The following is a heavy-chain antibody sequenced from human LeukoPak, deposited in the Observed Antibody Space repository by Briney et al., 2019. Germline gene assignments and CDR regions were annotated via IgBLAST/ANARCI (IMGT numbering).Heavy chain of an antibody. CDR1: GFTFSSDW. V-gene: IGHV3-7*01. Sequence: GGSLRLSCIASGFTFSSDWMNWVRQAPGKGLEWVANINQDGSVTNYVDSVKGRFTISRDNSKNTLYLQMNSLRAEDTAVYYCAKVYDSSGYYPWGQGTLVTVSS. CDR2: INQDGSVT. J-gene: IGHJ5*02. D-gene: IGHD3-22*01. CDR3: AKVYDSSGYYP.